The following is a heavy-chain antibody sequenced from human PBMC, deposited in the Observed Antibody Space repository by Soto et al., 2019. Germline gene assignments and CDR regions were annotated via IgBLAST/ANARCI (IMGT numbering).Heavy chain of an antibody. CDR3: ARGTGTYGGNSIYYYYGMDV. Sequence: QVQLVQSGAEVKKPGSSVKVSCKASGGTFSSYAISWVRQAPGQGLEWMGGIIPIFGTANYAQQFQGRVTLTADESTSTAYMELSSLRSEDSAVYYSARGTGTYGGNSIYYYYGMDVWGQGTTVTVSS. V-gene: IGHV1-69*12. J-gene: IGHJ6*02. D-gene: IGHD2-21*02. CDR2: IIPIFGTA. CDR1: GGTFSSYA.